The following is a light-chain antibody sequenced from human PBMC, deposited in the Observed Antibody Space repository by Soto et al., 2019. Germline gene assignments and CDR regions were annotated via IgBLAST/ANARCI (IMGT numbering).Light chain of an antibody. CDR2: VNRDGSH. V-gene: IGLV4-69*01. J-gene: IGLJ7*01. Sequence: QPVLTQSPSASASLGASVKLTCTLSSGHSSYAIAWHQQQPEKGPRYLMKVNRDGSHNKGDGIPDRFSGSSSGAERYLTISSLQSEDEADYYCQTWGTGIAVFGGGTQRTVL. CDR1: SGHSSYA. CDR3: QTWGTGIAV.